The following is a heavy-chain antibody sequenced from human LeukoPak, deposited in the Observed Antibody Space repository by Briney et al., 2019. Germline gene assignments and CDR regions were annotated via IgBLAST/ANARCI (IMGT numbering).Heavy chain of an antibody. J-gene: IGHJ3*02. D-gene: IGHD2-21*02. CDR1: GGSISSYY. CDR2: IYYSGST. CDR3: AGAHCGGDCYSGRAFDI. V-gene: IGHV4-59*01. Sequence: SETLSLTCIVSGGSISSYYWSWIRQPPGKGLEWIGYIYYSGSTNYNPSLKSRVTISVDTSKNQFSLKLSSVTAADTAVYYCAGAHCGGDCYSGRAFDIWGQGTRVIVSS.